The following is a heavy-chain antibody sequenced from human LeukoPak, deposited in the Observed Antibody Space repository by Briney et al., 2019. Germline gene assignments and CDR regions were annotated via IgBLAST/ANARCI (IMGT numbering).Heavy chain of an antibody. CDR3: ARDREIWLPHNWFDP. V-gene: IGHV3-7*01. CDR1: GFTFSSYA. J-gene: IGHJ5*02. CDR2: MKQDGGEE. D-gene: IGHD5-24*01. Sequence: GGSLRLSCAASGFTFSSYAMSWVRQAPGKGLEWVANMKQDGGEEYYVDSVKGRFTISRDNGKNSLFLQMTSLRAEDTAVYYCARDREIWLPHNWFDPWGQGTLVTVSS.